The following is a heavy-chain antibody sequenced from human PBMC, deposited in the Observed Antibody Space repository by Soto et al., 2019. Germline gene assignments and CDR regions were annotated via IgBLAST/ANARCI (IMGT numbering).Heavy chain of an antibody. V-gene: IGHV1-69*12. CDR1: GGTFSSYA. D-gene: IGHD3-16*01. CDR2: IIPIFGTA. CDR3: ASGGGDGDNLPEG. J-gene: IGHJ4*02. Sequence: QVQLVQSGAEVKKPGSSVKVSCKASGGTFSSYAISWVRQAPGQGLEWMGWIIPIFGTANYAQKFQGRVTITAHESTSTAYLEMCSLRSEDTVVYYWASGGGDGDNLPEGWGQGTLVTVSS.